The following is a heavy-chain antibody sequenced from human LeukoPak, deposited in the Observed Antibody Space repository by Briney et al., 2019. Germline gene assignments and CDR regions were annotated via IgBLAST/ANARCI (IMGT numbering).Heavy chain of an antibody. CDR1: GGTFSSYA. D-gene: IGHD6-19*01. V-gene: IGHV1-69*13. CDR2: IIPIFGTA. Sequence: SVKVSFKSSGGTFSSYAISWVRQAPGQGLEWMGGIIPIFGTANYAQKFQGRVTITADESTSTAYMELSSLRSEDTAVYYCAREGPYSSGWLLDYWGQGTLVTVSS. J-gene: IGHJ4*02. CDR3: AREGPYSSGWLLDY.